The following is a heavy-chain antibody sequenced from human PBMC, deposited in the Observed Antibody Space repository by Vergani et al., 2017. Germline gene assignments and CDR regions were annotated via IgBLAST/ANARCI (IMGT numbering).Heavy chain of an antibody. J-gene: IGHJ5*02. Sequence: VQLVQSGAEVRKPGASVTVSCTASGYIFKNYYIHWLRQAPGQAFEWMGILNPTTGHTTSAQKFMGRVDMTRDPSTDTSTRTVQMTLSSLRSEDTAVYYCGSAIGYCAGGTCRAYYFDDWGQGTRVTVSS. CDR1: GYIFKNYY. V-gene: IGHV1-46*02. D-gene: IGHD2-2*02. CDR2: LNPTTGHT. CDR3: GSAIGYCAGGTCRAYYFDD.